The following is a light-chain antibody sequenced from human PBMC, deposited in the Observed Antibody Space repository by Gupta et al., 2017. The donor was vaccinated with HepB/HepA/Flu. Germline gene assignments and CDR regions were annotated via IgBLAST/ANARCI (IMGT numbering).Light chain of an antibody. J-gene: IGKJ2*01. Sequence: EIVLTQSPASLSVSPGERVTLSCRASQSVYKYLAWYQQKIGQSPRLLIHDASNRATGIPARFSGSGSATDLTLTISSLEPEEFAVYYCQQRSNWPHTFGQGTILEIK. CDR3: QQRSNWPHT. V-gene: IGKV3-11*01. CDR2: DAS. CDR1: QSVYKY.